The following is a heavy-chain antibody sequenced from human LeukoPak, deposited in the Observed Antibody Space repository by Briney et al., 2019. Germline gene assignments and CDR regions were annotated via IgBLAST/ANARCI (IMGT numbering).Heavy chain of an antibody. CDR2: IKPSGGTT. CDR3: AREPTEVYYFDS. J-gene: IGHJ4*02. CDR1: GYTFTTYY. V-gene: IGHV1-46*01. Sequence: ASVKVSCKASGYTFTTYYIHWVRHAPGQGLEWMGIIKPSGGTTAYTQKFQGRVTMTRDTSTSTVYMELSSLTSEDTAVYYCAREPTEVYYFDSWGQGTLVTVSS. D-gene: IGHD1-26*01.